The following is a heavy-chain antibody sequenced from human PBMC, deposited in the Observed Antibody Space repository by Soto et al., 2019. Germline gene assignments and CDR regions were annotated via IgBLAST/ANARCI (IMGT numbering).Heavy chain of an antibody. V-gene: IGHV4-31*03. J-gene: IGHJ5*02. Sequence: QVQLQEAGPGLVKPSQTLSLTCTVSDGSITSDGYYWTWIRQHPGKGLEWIGYIYYSGSTYYKPSLKSRGTISVDTSKNQFSLKLSSVTAADTAVYYCARSVFPWGQGTLVTVSS. CDR2: IYYSGST. CDR3: ARSVFP. CDR1: DGSITSDGYY.